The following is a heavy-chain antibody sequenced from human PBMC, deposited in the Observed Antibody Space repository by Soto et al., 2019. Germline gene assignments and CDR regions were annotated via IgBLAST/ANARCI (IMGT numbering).Heavy chain of an antibody. Sequence: GASVKVSCKASGGTFSSYAISWVRQAPGQGLEWMGGIIPIFGTANYAQKFQGRVTITADESTSTAYMELSSLRSEDTAVYYCACVRXVRPPRSSHYCGQGTLVIVSS. V-gene: IGHV1-69*13. CDR3: ACVRXVRPPRSSHY. CDR1: GGTFSSYA. CDR2: IIPIFGTA. J-gene: IGHJ4*02.